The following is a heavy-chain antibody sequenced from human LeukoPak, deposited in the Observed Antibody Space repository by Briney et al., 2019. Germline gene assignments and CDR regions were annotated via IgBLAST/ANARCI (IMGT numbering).Heavy chain of an antibody. V-gene: IGHV5-10-1*01. J-gene: IGHJ6*04. CDR3: ARHIVVVPAAIDYYYYGMDV. CDR2: IDPSDSYT. D-gene: IGHD2-2*01. CDR1: GYSFTSYW. Sequence: GESLKISCKGSGYSFTSYWISWVRQMPGKGLEWMGRIDPSDSYTNYSTSFQGHVTISADKSISTAYLQWSSLKASDTAMYYCARHIVVVPAAIDYYYYGMDVWGKGTTVTVSS.